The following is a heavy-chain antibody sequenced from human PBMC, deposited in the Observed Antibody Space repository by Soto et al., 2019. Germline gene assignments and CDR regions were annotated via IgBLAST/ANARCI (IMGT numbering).Heavy chain of an antibody. Sequence: AASVKVSCKASGYTFTNNDVSWVRQATGQGLEWMGWMNPGSGDTGYAQKFQGRVNMTRDISIATAYMELNSLTSEDTAIYYCARMESFGSLNWFDPWGQGTLVTVSS. J-gene: IGHJ5*02. CDR1: GYTFTNND. CDR2: MNPGSGDT. CDR3: ARMESFGSLNWFDP. V-gene: IGHV1-8*02. D-gene: IGHD5-18*01.